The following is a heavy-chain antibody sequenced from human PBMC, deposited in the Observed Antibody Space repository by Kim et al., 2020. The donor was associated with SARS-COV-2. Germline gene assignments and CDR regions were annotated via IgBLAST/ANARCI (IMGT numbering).Heavy chain of an antibody. V-gene: IGHV4-39*01. Sequence: PPLKSRVTISVDTSKNQFSLKLSSVTAADTAVYYCASYSSSWYAPKYYFDYWGQGTLVTVSS. J-gene: IGHJ4*02. D-gene: IGHD6-13*01. CDR3: ASYSSSWYAPKYYFDY.